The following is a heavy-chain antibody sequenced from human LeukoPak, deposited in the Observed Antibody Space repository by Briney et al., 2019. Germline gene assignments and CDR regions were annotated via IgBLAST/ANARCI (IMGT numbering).Heavy chain of an antibody. Sequence: ASVKVSCKASGHTFTSYDINWVRQATGQGLEWMGWMNPNSGNTGYAQKFQGRVTMTRNTSISTAYMELSSLRSEDTAVYYCARADYYDSSGPPPFDYWGQGTLVTVSS. J-gene: IGHJ4*02. CDR2: MNPNSGNT. D-gene: IGHD3-22*01. CDR3: ARADYYDSSGPPPFDY. CDR1: GHTFTSYD. V-gene: IGHV1-8*01.